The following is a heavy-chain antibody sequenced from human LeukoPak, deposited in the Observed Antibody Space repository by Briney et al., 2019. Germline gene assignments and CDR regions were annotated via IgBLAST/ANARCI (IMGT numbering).Heavy chain of an antibody. CDR3: ARDPMPYGSGSYCRD. Sequence: GASVKVSCKASGYTFTSYGISWVRQAPGQGLEWMGWISAYNGNTNYAQKLQGRDTMTTDTSTSTAYMELRSLRSDDTAVYYCARDPMPYGSGSYCRDWGQGTLVTVSS. CDR1: GYTFTSYG. J-gene: IGHJ4*02. D-gene: IGHD3-10*01. CDR2: ISAYNGNT. V-gene: IGHV1-18*01.